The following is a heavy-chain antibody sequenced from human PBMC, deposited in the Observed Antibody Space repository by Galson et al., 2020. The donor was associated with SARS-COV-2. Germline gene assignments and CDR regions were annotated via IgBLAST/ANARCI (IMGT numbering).Heavy chain of an antibody. D-gene: IGHD5-12*01. CDR2: LSHSGDT. CDR1: GYSISSNYS. CDR3: ARRRAGGYGDWFDS. Sequence: SETLSLTCSVSGYSISSNYSWACIRQHPGKGLEWVVSLSHSGDTYYNPSFTSRVRISIDTSKNEISLKVTSVTAADTATYYRARRRAGGYGDWFDSWGQGALVTVSS. J-gene: IGHJ5*01. V-gene: IGHV4-38-2*02.